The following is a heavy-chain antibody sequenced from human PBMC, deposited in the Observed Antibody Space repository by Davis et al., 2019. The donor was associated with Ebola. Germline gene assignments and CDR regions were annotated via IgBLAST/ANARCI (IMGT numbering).Heavy chain of an antibody. Sequence: SETLSLTCAVYGGSFSGYYWSWIRQPPGKGLEWIGMTYHGGNTHYNPSLKSRVTISVDTSKNQFSLKVSSVTAADTAVYYCARRRSSETFFDYWGQGTLVTVSS. J-gene: IGHJ4*02. CDR1: GGSFSGYY. CDR3: ARRRSSETFFDY. D-gene: IGHD6-6*01. CDR2: TYHGGNT. V-gene: IGHV4-34*01.